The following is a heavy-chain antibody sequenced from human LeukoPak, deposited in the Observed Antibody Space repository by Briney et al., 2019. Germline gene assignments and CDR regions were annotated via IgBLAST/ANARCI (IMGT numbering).Heavy chain of an antibody. CDR3: ARFGAGSSGWYRRYAFDI. V-gene: IGHV4-34*01. CDR1: GGSFSGYY. Sequence: SETLSLTCAVYGGSFSGYYWSWIRQPPGKGLEWIGEINHSGSTNYNPSLKSRVTISVDTSKNQFSLKLSSVTAADTAVYYCARFGAGSSGWYRRYAFDIWGQGTMVTVSS. J-gene: IGHJ3*02. CDR2: INHSGST. D-gene: IGHD6-19*01.